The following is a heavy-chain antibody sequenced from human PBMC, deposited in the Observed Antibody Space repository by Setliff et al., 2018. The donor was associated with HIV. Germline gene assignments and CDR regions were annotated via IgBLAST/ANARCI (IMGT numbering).Heavy chain of an antibody. Sequence: PGGSLRLSCAASGFTFSSYAMTWVRQAPGKGLEWVSSITGSGDSTYYANSVKGRFTISRDSSKNTLSLQMNSLRAEDTAVYYCARDQWGYSYGYYYYYYMDVWGKGTTVTVSS. CDR3: ARDQWGYSYGYYYYYYMDV. J-gene: IGHJ6*03. V-gene: IGHV3-23*01. D-gene: IGHD5-18*01. CDR2: ITGSGDST. CDR1: GFTFSSYA.